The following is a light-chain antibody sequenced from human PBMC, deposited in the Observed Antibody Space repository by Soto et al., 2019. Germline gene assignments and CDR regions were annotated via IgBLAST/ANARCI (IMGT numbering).Light chain of an antibody. V-gene: IGLV2-23*01. CDR3: YSYAGTNTLV. CDR1: SSDVGSYNL. CDR2: EGN. Sequence: QSALTQPASVSGSPGQSITISCTGTSSDVGSYNLVSWYQQHPGKAPKLMIYEGNKRPSGVSNRFSGSKSANTASLTISGLQTEDEADYYCYSYAGTNTLVFGTGTKLTVL. J-gene: IGLJ1*01.